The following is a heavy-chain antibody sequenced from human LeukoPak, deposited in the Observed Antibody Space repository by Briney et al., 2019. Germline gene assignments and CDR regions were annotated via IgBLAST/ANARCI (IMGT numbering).Heavy chain of an antibody. V-gene: IGHV1-2*02. CDR1: GYTFTSYD. CDR3: ARDLVSAYDFWSGYFDY. CDR2: INPNSGGT. D-gene: IGHD3-3*01. Sequence: ASVKVSCKASGYTFTSYDINWVRQAPGQGLEWMGWINPNSGGTNYAQKFQGRVTMTRDTSISTAYMELSRLRSDDTAVYYCARDLVSAYDFWSGYFDYWGQGTLVTVSS. J-gene: IGHJ4*02.